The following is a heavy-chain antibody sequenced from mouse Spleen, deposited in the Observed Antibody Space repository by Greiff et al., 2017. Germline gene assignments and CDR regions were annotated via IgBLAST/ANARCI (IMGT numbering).Heavy chain of an antibody. D-gene: IGHD2-4*01. CDR3: AREGLRRGFAY. V-gene: IGHV3-1*01. J-gene: IGHJ3*01. CDR2: ISYSGST. Sequence: EVMLVESGPGMVKPSQSLSLTCTVTGYSITSGYDWHWIRHFPGNKLEWMGYISYSGSTNYNPSLKSRISITHDTSKNHFFLKLNSVTTEDTATYYCAREGLRRGFAYWGQGTLVTVSA. CDR1: GYSITSGYD.